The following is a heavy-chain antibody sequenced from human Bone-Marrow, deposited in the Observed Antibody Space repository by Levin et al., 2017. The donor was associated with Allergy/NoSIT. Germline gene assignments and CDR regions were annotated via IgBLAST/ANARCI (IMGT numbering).Heavy chain of an antibody. V-gene: IGHV3-23*01. Sequence: GGSLRLSCTASGFTFSSHAMTWVRQAPGKGLEWISSISGDGARTDYADSVKGRFTISRDNSKNTVYMHMNSLRAEDTAVYYCARRGPTEWGHFDYWGQGTLGTVSS. D-gene: IGHD3-16*01. J-gene: IGHJ4*02. CDR1: GFTFSSHA. CDR3: ARRGPTEWGHFDY. CDR2: ISGDGART.